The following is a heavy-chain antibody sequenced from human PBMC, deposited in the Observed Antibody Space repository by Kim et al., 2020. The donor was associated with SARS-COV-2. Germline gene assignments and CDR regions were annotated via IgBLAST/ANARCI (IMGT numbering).Heavy chain of an antibody. D-gene: IGHD4-17*01. Sequence: TEYNPSRKSRVAISRDASRNLFSLNLKSMTAADPAVYYCARQGPLYGDFDYWGRGTLVTVSS. V-gene: IGHV4-59*08. CDR2: T. J-gene: IGHJ4*02. CDR3: ARQGPLYGDFDY.